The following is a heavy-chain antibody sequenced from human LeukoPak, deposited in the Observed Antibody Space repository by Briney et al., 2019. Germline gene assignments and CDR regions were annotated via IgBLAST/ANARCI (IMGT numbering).Heavy chain of an antibody. CDR1: GFTFSSYA. V-gene: IGHV3-23*01. D-gene: IGHD1-26*01. Sequence: GGSLRLSCAASGFTFSSYAMSWVRQAPGKGLEWVSSITESGDGTYYADSAMGRFTISRDDSKNTLYLQMNSLRAEDTAVYYCAKDSPVATWWGQGTLVTVSS. J-gene: IGHJ4*02. CDR2: ITESGDGT. CDR3: AKDSPVATW.